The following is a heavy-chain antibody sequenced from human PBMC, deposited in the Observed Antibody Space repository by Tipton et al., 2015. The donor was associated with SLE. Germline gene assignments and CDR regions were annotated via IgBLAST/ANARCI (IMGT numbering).Heavy chain of an antibody. J-gene: IGHJ4*02. Sequence: LSLTCTVSGASISSYYWSWIRQPPGKGLEWIGYIYISGSTNYNPSLKSRVTISVDTSKAQFSLNLSSVTAADTAVYYCARRVNYYDSSGYYFYYFDYWGQGTLVTVSS. CDR1: GASISSYY. D-gene: IGHD3-22*01. V-gene: IGHV4-4*09. CDR3: ARRVNYYDSSGYYFYYFDY. CDR2: IYISGST.